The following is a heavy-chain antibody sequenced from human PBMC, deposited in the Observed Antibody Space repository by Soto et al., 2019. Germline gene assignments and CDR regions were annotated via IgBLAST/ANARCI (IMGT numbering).Heavy chain of an antibody. V-gene: IGHV1-69*06. D-gene: IGHD5-12*01. CDR2: IIPIFGTA. CDR3: ARWGDIVATITGYYGMDV. CDR1: GGTFSSYA. J-gene: IGHJ6*02. Sequence: ASVKVSCKASGGTFSSYAISWVRQAPGQGLEWMGGIIPIFGTANYAQKFQGRVTITADKSTSTAYMELSSLRSEDTAVYYCARWGDIVATITGYYGMDVWGQGTTVTVPS.